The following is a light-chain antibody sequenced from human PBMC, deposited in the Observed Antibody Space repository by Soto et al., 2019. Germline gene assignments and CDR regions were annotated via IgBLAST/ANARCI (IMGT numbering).Light chain of an antibody. V-gene: IGKV1-27*01. Sequence: DIPMTQSPSSLSASVGDRVTITCRASQGISTYLVWYQQKPGTVPKLLIFAASTLQSGVPSRFSGSGSGTDFTLTISSLQPEDVATYYCQNYNDAPWTFGQGTKVEIK. CDR2: AAS. J-gene: IGKJ1*01. CDR3: QNYNDAPWT. CDR1: QGISTY.